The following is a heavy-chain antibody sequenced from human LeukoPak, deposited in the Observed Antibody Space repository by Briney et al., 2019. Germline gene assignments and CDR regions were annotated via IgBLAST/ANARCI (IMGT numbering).Heavy chain of an antibody. Sequence: PAETLSLTCTVPGDSLNTYHWTWIPQTPGKKLEWIGFVASSGTSNYNPTLKSRVSISIDTSTNQFSLALTSVTPADTAVYYCARVVRGVVTSNWFDPWGQGTLVSVSS. D-gene: IGHD2-21*02. CDR1: GDSLNTYH. J-gene: IGHJ5*02. CDR3: ARVVRGVVTSNWFDP. V-gene: IGHV4-59*01. CDR2: VASSGTS.